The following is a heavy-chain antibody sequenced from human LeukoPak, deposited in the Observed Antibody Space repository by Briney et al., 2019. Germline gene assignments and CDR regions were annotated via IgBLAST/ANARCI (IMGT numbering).Heavy chain of an antibody. J-gene: IGHJ4*02. D-gene: IGHD4/OR15-4a*01. CDR1: GFSFSNYG. CDR3: ARRAGAYSHPYDY. Sequence: GGSLRLSCAASGFSFSNYGMHWVRQAPGKGLEWVAFIRYDGSNKYDADSVKGRFTISRDNSKNTLYLQMNSLRAEDTAVYYCARRAGAYSHPYDYWGQGTLVTVSS. CDR2: IRYDGSNK. V-gene: IGHV3-30*02.